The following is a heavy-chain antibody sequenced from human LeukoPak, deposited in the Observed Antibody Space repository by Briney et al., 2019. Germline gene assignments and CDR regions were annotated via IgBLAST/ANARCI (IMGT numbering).Heavy chain of an antibody. J-gene: IGHJ4*02. Sequence: GALRLSCAASGFTFSSYGMHWVRQAPGKGLEWVAVISYDGSNKCYADSVKGRFTISRDNSKNTLYLQMNSLRAEDTAVYYCARVTRIAVAGTDYWGQGTLVTVSS. CDR3: ARVTRIAVAGTDY. V-gene: IGHV3-30*03. CDR1: GFTFSSYG. D-gene: IGHD6-19*01. CDR2: ISYDGSNK.